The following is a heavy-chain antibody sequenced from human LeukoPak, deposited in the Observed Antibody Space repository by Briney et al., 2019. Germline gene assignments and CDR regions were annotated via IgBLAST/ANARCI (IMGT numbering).Heavy chain of an antibody. J-gene: IGHJ1*01. Sequence: AGGSLRLSCAASGFTFSSYWMHWVRQAPGKGLVWVSRIKSDGSTNYADSVKGRFTISRDNAKNTVSLQMNSLRAEDTAVYYCARAPSETGGYYPEYFRHWGQGTLVTVYS. CDR1: GFTFSSYW. V-gene: IGHV3-74*01. D-gene: IGHD3-22*01. CDR2: IKSDGST. CDR3: ARAPSETGGYYPEYFRH.